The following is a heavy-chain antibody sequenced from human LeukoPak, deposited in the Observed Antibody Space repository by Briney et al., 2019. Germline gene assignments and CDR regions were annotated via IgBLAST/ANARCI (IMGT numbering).Heavy chain of an antibody. CDR2: INPNSGGT. J-gene: IGHJ4*02. V-gene: IGHV1-2*06. CDR1: GDTSTGYC. D-gene: IGHD1-26*01. Sequence: ASLKVSCKASGDTSTGYCLHWVRQAPGQGLEWMGRINPNSGGTKYPQKFQGRVTMTRDTSINTAYMELSRLRSDDTAVYYCAREGQLVGATEYDYWGQGTLVTVSS. CDR3: AREGQLVGATEYDY.